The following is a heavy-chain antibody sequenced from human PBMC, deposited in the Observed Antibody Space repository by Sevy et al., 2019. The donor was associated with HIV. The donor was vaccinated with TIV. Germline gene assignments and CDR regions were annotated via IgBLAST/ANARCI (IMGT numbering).Heavy chain of an antibody. V-gene: IGHV3-33*01. Sequence: GGSLRLSCAASGFTFSNYGMHWVRRAPGKGLEWVAARWNDGSNKDYADSVKGRFTISRDNSKNTLYLQMNSLRVEDTAVYFCARGADFNDRSAKRDFDYWGQGTLVTVSS. CDR1: GFTFSNYG. CDR2: RWNDGSNK. J-gene: IGHJ4*02. D-gene: IGHD3-22*01. CDR3: ARGADFNDRSAKRDFDY.